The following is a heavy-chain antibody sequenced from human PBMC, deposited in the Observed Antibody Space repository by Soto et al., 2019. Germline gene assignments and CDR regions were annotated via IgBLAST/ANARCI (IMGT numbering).Heavy chain of an antibody. CDR1: GFTFSSYG. J-gene: IGHJ5*02. D-gene: IGHD4-4*01. CDR3: AETPYDYSGPLLFDP. CDR2: IWYDGSNK. Sequence: GGSLRLSCAASGFTFSSYGMHWVRQAPGKGLEWVAVIWYDGSNKYYADSVKGRFTISRDNSKNTLYLQMNSLRAEDTAVYYCAETPYDYSGPLLFDPWGQGTLVTVSS. V-gene: IGHV3-33*06.